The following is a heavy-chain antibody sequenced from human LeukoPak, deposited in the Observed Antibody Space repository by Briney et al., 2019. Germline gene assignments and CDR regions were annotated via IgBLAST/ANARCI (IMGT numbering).Heavy chain of an antibody. V-gene: IGHV3-21*01. J-gene: IGHJ4*02. CDR1: GFTFSDYT. CDR2: ISPSSSYM. CDR3: ARGGSGYYYFDY. D-gene: IGHD3-22*01. Sequence: GGSLRLSCAASGFTFSDYTMNWVRQAPGKGLEWVSSISPSSSYMYYADSVKGRFTISRDNTKNSLYLHMNSLRAEDTAVYYCARGGSGYYYFDYWGQGTLVTVSS.